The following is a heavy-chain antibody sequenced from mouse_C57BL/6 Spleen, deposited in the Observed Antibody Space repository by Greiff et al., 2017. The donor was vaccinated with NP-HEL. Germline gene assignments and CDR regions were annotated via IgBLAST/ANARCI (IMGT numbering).Heavy chain of an antibody. CDR1: GYSITSGYY. CDR2: ISYDGSN. D-gene: IGHD1-1*01. CDR3: AREGLLRYPRFAY. J-gene: IGHJ3*01. V-gene: IGHV3-6*01. Sequence: EVKLQESGPGLVKPSQSLSLTCSVTGYSITSGYYWNWIRQFPGNKLEWMGYISYDGSNNYNPSLKNRISITRDTSKNQFFLKLNSVTTEDTATYYCAREGLLRYPRFAYWGQGTLVTVSA.